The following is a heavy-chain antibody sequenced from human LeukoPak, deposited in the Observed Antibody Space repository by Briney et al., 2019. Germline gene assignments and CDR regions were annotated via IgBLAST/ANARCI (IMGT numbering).Heavy chain of an antibody. CDR3: ARRGDSYGRFDY. J-gene: IGHJ4*02. CDR1: GYNFTNYW. Sequence: GESLKISCKGSGYNFTNYWIGWVRQMSGEGLEWMGIMYPGDSDTRYSPSFQGQVTISADRSISTAYLQWSSLKASDTAMYYCARRGDSYGRFDYWGQGILVTVSS. V-gene: IGHV5-51*01. D-gene: IGHD5-18*01. CDR2: MYPGDSDT.